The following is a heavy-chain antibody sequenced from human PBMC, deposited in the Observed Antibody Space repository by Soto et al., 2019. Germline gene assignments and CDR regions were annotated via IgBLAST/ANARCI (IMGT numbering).Heavy chain of an antibody. V-gene: IGHV3-33*01. D-gene: IGHD4-4*01. CDR3: ARDTAEGDADSMY. J-gene: IGHJ4*02. CDR1: GFTFSSYG. Sequence: QVQLVESGGGVVQPGRSLRLSCAASGFTFSSYGMHWVRQAPGKGLEWVATIWFDGRNKYYADSMKGRFTVSRDNSKNTLLLQMNSLRAEDTAVYYCARDTAEGDADSMYWGQGTLVTVSS. CDR2: IWFDGRNK.